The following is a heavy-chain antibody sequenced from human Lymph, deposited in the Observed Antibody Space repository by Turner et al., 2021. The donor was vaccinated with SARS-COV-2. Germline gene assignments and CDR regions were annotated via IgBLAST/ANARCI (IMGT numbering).Heavy chain of an antibody. D-gene: IGHD3-10*01. J-gene: IGHJ3*02. CDR2: IYSGGSI. CDR1: GLTVSNHY. CDR3: ARDFREGAFDI. V-gene: IGHV3-66*01. Sequence: VPLVESGGGLVKPGGSLRLTCAASGLTVSNHYMRWVRQDPGKVLELVSVIYSGGSIFYADTVKCRFTISRDNSKNTLYLQMNSLRAEDTAVYDCARDFREGAFDIWGQGTMVTISS.